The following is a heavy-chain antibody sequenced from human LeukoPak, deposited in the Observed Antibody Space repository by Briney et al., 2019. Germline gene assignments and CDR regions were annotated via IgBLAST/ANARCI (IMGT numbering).Heavy chain of an antibody. CDR3: ASPYYYASGSFDV. J-gene: IGHJ4*02. V-gene: IGHV3-48*03. CDR1: GFTFSSYE. D-gene: IGHD3-10*01. Sequence: GGSLRLSCAASGFTFSSYEMNWVRQAPEKGLEWVSYISSSGSTIYYADSVKGRFTISRDNSKNTLYLQMNSLRAEDTAVYYCASPYYYASGSFDVWGQGTLVTVSS. CDR2: ISSSGSTI.